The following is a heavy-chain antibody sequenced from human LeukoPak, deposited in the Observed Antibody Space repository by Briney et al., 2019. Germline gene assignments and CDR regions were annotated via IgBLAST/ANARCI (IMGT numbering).Heavy chain of an antibody. J-gene: IGHJ4*02. CDR2: MNPNSGNT. CDR3: AIKGKRGSGWFPFDY. CDR1: GYTFTSYD. D-gene: IGHD6-19*01. Sequence: GASAKVSCKASGYTFTSYDINWVRQATGQGLEWMGWMNPNSGNTGYAQKFQGRVTMTRNTSISTAYMELSSLRSGDTAVYYCAIKGKRGSGWFPFDYWGQGTLVTVSS. V-gene: IGHV1-8*01.